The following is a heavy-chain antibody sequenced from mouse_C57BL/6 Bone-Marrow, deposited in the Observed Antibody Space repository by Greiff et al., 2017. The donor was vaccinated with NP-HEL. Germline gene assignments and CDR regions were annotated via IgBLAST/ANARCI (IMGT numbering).Heavy chain of an antibody. CDR1: GYTFTDYN. Sequence: EVHLVESGPELVKPGASVKIPCKASGYTFTDYNMDWVKQSHGKSLEWIGDINPNTGGTIYNQKFKGKATLTVDKSSSTAYMELRSLTSEDTAVYYCARGGQLRLGYFDYWGQGTTLTVSS. CDR3: ARGGQLRLGYFDY. V-gene: IGHV1-18*01. D-gene: IGHD3-2*02. CDR2: INPNTGGT. J-gene: IGHJ2*01.